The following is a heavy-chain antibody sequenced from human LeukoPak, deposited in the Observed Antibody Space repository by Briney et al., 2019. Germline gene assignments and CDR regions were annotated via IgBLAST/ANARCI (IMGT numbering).Heavy chain of an antibody. CDR2: IYSGGST. D-gene: IGHD3-16*02. J-gene: IGHJ4*02. CDR3: ARTSVSRSIFY. CDR1: GFTVSSNY. V-gene: IGHV3-53*01. Sequence: GSLRLSCAASGFTVSSNYMSWVRQAPGKGLEWVSVIYSGGSTYYADSVKGRFTISRDNSKNTLYLQMNSLRAEDTAVYYCARTSVSRSIFYWGLGTLVTVSS.